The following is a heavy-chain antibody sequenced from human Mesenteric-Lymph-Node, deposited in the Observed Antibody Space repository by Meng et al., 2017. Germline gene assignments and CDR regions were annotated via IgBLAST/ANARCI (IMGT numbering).Heavy chain of an antibody. D-gene: IGHD5-12*01. CDR1: GDSVSSNSAA. CDR3: AREVHSGSDY. CDR2: TYYRSQWYA. J-gene: IGHJ4*02. V-gene: IGHV6-1*01. Sequence: SQTLSLTCAISGDSVSSNSAAWGWIRQSPSRGLEWLGRTYYRSQWYADYAVSVKSRITINPDTSKNQFSLQLNSMTPEDTALYYCAREVHSGSDYWGQGTLVTVSS.